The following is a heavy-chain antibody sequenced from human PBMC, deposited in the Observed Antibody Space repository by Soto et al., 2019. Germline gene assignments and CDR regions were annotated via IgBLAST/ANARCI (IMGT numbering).Heavy chain of an antibody. CDR2: IYPTGGR. CDR3: ARAAYCTTANCWDDFHYYNIDV. J-gene: IGHJ6*02. V-gene: IGHV4-4*02. D-gene: IGHD2-2*01. Sequence: QVQLQQSGPGLVKPSGTLSLTCFVSGDSINNTYWWSWVRQAPEKGLEWIGEIYPTGGRSYMPSLRGRITLSVDTSKNQFSLKLTSVTAADTAVYYCARAAYCTTANCWDDFHYYNIDVWGQGTAVTVSS. CDR1: GDSINNTYW.